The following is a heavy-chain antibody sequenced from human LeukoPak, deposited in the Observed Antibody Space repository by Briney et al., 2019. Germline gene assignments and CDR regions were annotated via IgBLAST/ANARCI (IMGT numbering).Heavy chain of an antibody. CDR3: ARQEGSTWEYSWFDP. J-gene: IGHJ5*02. D-gene: IGHD1-26*01. CDR2: TYYNGTSYYSGTS. CDR1: GGSISSSDYY. V-gene: IGHV4-39*01. Sequence: PSETLSLTCTVSGGSISSSDYYWGWIRQPPGKGLEWIGTTYYNGTSYYSGTSYFNPSLKSRVTISVDTPKNQFSLKLSSVTAADTALYYCARQEGSTWEYSWFDPWGQGTLVTVSS.